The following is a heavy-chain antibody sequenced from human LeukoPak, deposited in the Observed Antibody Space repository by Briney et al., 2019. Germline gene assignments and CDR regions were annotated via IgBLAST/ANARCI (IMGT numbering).Heavy chain of an antibody. CDR3: ASRHCSGGGCYIAGADPFDY. V-gene: IGHV3-74*01. Sequence: GGFLRLSCVASGFAFSSYWMHWVRQAPGKGLVWVSRINRDGSSTGYADSVKGRFAISRDNAKNTLYLQMNSLRAEDTAVYYCASRHCSGGGCYIAGADPFDYWGQGTLVTVSS. D-gene: IGHD2-15*01. CDR2: INRDGSST. J-gene: IGHJ4*02. CDR1: GFAFSSYW.